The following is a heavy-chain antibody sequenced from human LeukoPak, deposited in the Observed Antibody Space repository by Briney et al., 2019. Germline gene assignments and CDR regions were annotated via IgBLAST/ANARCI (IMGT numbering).Heavy chain of an antibody. Sequence: SETLSLTCAVYGGSFSGYYWSWIRQPPGKGLEWIGEINHSGSTNYNPSLKSRVTISVDTSKNQFSLKLSSVTAADTAVYYCARDPSVVVVAAMNWFDPWGQGTLVTVSS. J-gene: IGHJ5*02. V-gene: IGHV4-34*01. CDR2: INHSGST. D-gene: IGHD2-15*01. CDR1: GGSFSGYY. CDR3: ARDPSVVVVAAMNWFDP.